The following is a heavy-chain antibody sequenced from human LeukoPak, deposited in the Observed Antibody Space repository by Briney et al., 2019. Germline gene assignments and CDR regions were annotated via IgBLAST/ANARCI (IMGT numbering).Heavy chain of an antibody. CDR1: GGSISSGDYY. CDR2: IYYSGST. J-gene: IGHJ4*02. Sequence: PQTLSLTCTVSGGSISSGDYYWSWIRQPPGKGLEWIGYIYYSGSTYYNPSLKSRVTISVDTSKNQFSLKLSSVTAADTAVYYCARGKQQLVYDYFDYWGQGTLVTVSS. D-gene: IGHD6-13*01. V-gene: IGHV4-30-4*08. CDR3: ARGKQQLVYDYFDY.